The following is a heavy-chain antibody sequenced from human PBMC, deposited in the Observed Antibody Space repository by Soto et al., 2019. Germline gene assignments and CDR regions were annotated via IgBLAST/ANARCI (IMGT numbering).Heavy chain of an antibody. J-gene: IGHJ4*02. D-gene: IGHD5-12*01. CDR3: ARGQYSGYGPQDY. V-gene: IGHV3-21*01. CDR1: GFAFSSYS. Sequence: LRLSCAASGFAFSSYSMNWVRQAPGRGLEWVSSISSSGSYIYYADSVKGRFTISRDNAKNSLYLQMNSLRAEDTAVYYCARGQYSGYGPQDYWGQGTLVTVSS. CDR2: ISSSGSYI.